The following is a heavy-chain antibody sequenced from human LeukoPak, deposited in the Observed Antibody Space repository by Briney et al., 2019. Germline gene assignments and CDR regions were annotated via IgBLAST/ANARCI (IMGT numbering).Heavy chain of an antibody. Sequence: GSLRLSCAASGLTFSSYSMSWVRQAPGKGLGWVSAISGSGGSTYSADSVKGRFTISRDNSKNTLYLQMNSLRAEDTAVYYCAKDSRFGELRLNGMDVWGQGTTVTVSS. V-gene: IGHV3-23*01. J-gene: IGHJ6*02. CDR1: GLTFSSYS. D-gene: IGHD3-10*01. CDR3: AKDSRFGELRLNGMDV. CDR2: ISGSGGST.